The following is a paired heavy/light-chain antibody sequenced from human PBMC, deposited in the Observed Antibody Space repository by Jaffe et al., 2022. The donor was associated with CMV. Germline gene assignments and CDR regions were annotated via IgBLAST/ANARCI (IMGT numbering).Light chain of an antibody. Sequence: EIVLTQSPGTLSLSPGERATLSCRASQSVSNSYLAWYQQKPGQVPRLLIYASSGRATGIPDRFSGSGSGTDFTLTISRLEPEDFAVYYCQQYDRSPPITFGQGTRLEIK. CDR3: QQYDRSPPIT. CDR1: QSVSNSY. J-gene: IGKJ5*01. CDR2: ASS. V-gene: IGKV3-20*01.
Heavy chain of an antibody. D-gene: IGHD2-21*01. CDR3: ARVGVSSCGDECLGWFDP. J-gene: IGHJ5*02. Sequence: QVHLVQSGAEVKKPGASVKVSCKAFGYSFIDFYIHWVRQAPGQGLEWVGWIGPKSGDTKSAQRFQGRVTMTRDTSINTVYMELSRLRSDDTAVYYCARVGVSSCGDECLGWFDPWGQGTLVTVSS. V-gene: IGHV1-2*02. CDR2: IGPKSGDT. CDR1: GYSFIDFY.